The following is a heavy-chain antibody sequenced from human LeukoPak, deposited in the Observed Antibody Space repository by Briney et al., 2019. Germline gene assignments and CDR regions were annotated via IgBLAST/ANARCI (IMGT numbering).Heavy chain of an antibody. CDR2: IDPSDSYT. J-gene: IGHJ4*02. CDR3: ARQGSGYDYYYFDY. CDR1: GYSFPSYW. D-gene: IGHD5-12*01. V-gene: IGHV5-10-1*01. Sequence: GGSLKISCKGSGYSFPSYWISWVRQMPGKGLEWMGRIDPSDSYTNYSPSFQGHVTISADKSISTAYLQWSSLKASDTAMYYCARQGSGYDYYYFDYWGQGTLVTVSS.